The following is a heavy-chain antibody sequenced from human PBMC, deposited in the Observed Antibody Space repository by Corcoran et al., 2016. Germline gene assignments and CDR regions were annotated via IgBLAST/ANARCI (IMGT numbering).Heavy chain of an antibody. CDR1: GFTFSSYW. CDR2: INTDGSST. Sequence: EVQLMESGGGLVQPGGSLRLSCAASGFTFSSYWMYWVRQAPGKGLVWVSHINTDGSSTRYADSVKGRFTISRDNAENTVYLQMNSLTVEETAVDFCAREGPRGSVIAAAGTAYFQYWGQGTLVTVSS. CDR3: AREGPRGSVIAAAGTAYFQY. J-gene: IGHJ1*01. V-gene: IGHV3-74*01. D-gene: IGHD6-13*01.